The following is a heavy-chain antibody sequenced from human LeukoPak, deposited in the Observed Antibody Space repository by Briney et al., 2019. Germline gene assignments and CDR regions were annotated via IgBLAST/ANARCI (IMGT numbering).Heavy chain of an antibody. CDR2: ISGSGGST. J-gene: IGHJ4*02. CDR3: AKDWDYYDSSGYYYLGPYFDY. D-gene: IGHD3-22*01. Sequence: GGSLRLSCAASGFTFSNYGMSWVRQAPGKGLEWVSSISGSGGSTYYADSVKGRFTISRDNSKNTLYLQMNSLRAEDTAVYYCAKDWDYYDSSGYYYLGPYFDYWGQGTLVTVSS. CDR1: GFTFSNYG. V-gene: IGHV3-23*01.